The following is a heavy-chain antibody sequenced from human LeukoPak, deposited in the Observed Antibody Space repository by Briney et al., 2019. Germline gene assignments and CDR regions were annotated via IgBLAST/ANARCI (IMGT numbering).Heavy chain of an antibody. CDR1: GGSISSSSYY. J-gene: IGHJ4*02. V-gene: IGHV4-39*07. Sequence: PSETLSLTCTVSGGSISSSSYYWGWIRQPPGKGLEWIGSIYYSGSTYYNPSLKSRVTLSVDTSKNQFSLKLSSVTAADTAVYYCARGNYDHILRITMIVVGYFDYWGQGTLVTVSS. CDR3: ARGNYDHILRITMIVVGYFDY. CDR2: IYYSGST. D-gene: IGHD3-22*01.